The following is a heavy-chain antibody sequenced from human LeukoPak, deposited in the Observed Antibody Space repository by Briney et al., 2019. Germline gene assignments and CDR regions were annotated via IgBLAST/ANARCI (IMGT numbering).Heavy chain of an antibody. Sequence: PGRSLSLSCAASGFTFSSYSMNCVRRAPGKGLEWVSSISISRSYIYYADSVNGRFTISRDNAKNSLYLQMNSLRVEDTAVYYCARDRQVGYCSSNSCSYYYYYGMDVWGQGTTVTVSS. V-gene: IGHV3-21*01. CDR1: GFTFSSYS. CDR2: ISISRSYI. CDR3: ARDRQVGYCSSNSCSYYYYYGMDV. J-gene: IGHJ6*02. D-gene: IGHD2-2*01.